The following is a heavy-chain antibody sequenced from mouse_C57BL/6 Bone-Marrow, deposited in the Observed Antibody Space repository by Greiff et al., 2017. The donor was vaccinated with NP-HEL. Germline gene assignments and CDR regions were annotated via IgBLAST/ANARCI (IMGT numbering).Heavy chain of an antibody. J-gene: IGHJ2*01. V-gene: IGHV14-4*01. CDR3: NTYSGHYFDY. Sequence: EVQLQQSGAELVRPGASVKLSCTASGFTIKDDYMHWVKQRPEQGLEWIGWIDPENGDTEYASKFQGKATITADTSSNTAYLQLSSLTSEDTAVYYCNTYSGHYFDYWGQGTTLTVSS. CDR2: IDPENGDT. D-gene: IGHD1-1*02. CDR1: GFTIKDDY.